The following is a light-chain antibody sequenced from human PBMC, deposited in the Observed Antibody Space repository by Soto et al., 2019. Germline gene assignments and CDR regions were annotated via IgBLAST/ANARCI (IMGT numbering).Light chain of an antibody. J-gene: IGKJ1*01. CDR2: AAS. Sequence: IQMTQSPSSLSASVGDRVTITCRASQRISTYLNWFQQRPGKAPMLLIYAASTLQTGVSSNFSGSASGTDFTLTITSLQPEDFATYFCHQTYSIPPTFGQGTKVDIK. CDR1: QRISTY. V-gene: IGKV1-39*01. CDR3: HQTYSIPPT.